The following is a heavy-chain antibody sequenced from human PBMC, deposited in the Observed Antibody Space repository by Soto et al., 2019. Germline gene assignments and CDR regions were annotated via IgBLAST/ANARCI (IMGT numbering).Heavy chain of an antibody. V-gene: IGHV3-48*03. Sequence: GGSLRLSCAASGFTFSNYEMNWVRQAPGKGLEWVSYSSSSGRTFYYADPVKGRFTISRDNVKNSLYLQMNSLRAEDTAVYYCARGYNNGLDVWAQGTTVTVSS. CDR3: ARGYNNGLDV. D-gene: IGHD1-20*01. CDR2: SSSSGRTF. J-gene: IGHJ6*02. CDR1: GFTFSNYE.